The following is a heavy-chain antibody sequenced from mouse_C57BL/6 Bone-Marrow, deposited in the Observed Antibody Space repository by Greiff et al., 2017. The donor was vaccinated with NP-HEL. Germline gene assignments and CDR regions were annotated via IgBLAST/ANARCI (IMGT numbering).Heavy chain of an antibody. Sequence: VQLVESGAELVKPGASVKISCKASGYAFSSYWMNWVKQRPGKGLEWIGQIYPGDGDTNYNGKFKGKATLTADKSSSTAYMQLSSLTSEDSAVYFCAIKIYYGNLYAMDYWGQGTSVTVSS. CDR3: AIKIYYGNLYAMDY. D-gene: IGHD2-1*01. J-gene: IGHJ4*01. CDR1: GYAFSSYW. CDR2: IYPGDGDT. V-gene: IGHV1-80*01.